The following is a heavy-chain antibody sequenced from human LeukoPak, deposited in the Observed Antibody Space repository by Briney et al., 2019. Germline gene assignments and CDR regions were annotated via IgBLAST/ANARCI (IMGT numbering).Heavy chain of an antibody. J-gene: IGHJ3*02. D-gene: IGHD1-7*01. CDR3: ARRWNYKDGFDI. CDR1: GGSISSFY. Sequence: SETLSLTCTVSGGSISSFYWSWIRQSPGKGLEWIGYIFYTGTTDYNPSLKSRLTITVDTSRNQFSLKLDSVTAADTAVYYCARRWNYKDGFDIWGQGKMATVSS. V-gene: IGHV4-59*08. CDR2: IFYTGTT.